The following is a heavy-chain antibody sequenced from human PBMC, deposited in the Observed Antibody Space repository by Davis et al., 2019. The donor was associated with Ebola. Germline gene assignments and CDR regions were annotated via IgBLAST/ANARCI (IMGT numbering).Heavy chain of an antibody. CDR1: EFTLSSFS. D-gene: IGHD1-14*01. V-gene: IGHV3-21*01. CDR3: ARGGAPTPGYFDL. J-gene: IGHJ2*01. CDR2: ISSSSSAI. Sequence: PGGSLRLSCAASEFTLSSFSMNWVRQAPGKGLEWVSSISSSSSAIFYADSVKGRFATSRENAKHSLYLQMNSLRAEDTAVYYCARGGAPTPGYFDLWGRGTLVTVSS.